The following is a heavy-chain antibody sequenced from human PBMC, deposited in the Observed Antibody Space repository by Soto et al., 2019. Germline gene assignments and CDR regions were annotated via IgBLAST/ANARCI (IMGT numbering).Heavy chain of an antibody. J-gene: IGHJ4*02. D-gene: IGHD2-8*02. CDR3: ARGDYGTGGYPFPYFDY. V-gene: IGHV1-2*02. CDR1: GYSFTGYY. Sequence: HEHLVQSGAEVKRPGASLKVSCKASGYSFTGYYIHWVRQAPGQGLEWMGWINPDSGATNYAQNFQGRVTLTSDTSINTASMDLTSLTSDETAVYYWARGDYGTGGYPFPYFDYWGQGTLVIVSS. CDR2: INPDSGAT.